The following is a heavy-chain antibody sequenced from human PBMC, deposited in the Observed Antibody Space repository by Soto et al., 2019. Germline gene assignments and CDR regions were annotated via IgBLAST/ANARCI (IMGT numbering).Heavy chain of an antibody. CDR2: IIPISGTA. Sequence: QVQLVQSGAEVKKPGSSVKVSCKASGGTFSSYAISWVRQAPGQGLEWMGGIIPISGTANYAQKFQGRVRITAGESTSTAYMELSSLRCEDTAVYYCARGGGHCSGGSCYYNWFDPWGQGTLVTFSS. V-gene: IGHV1-69*01. CDR1: GGTFSSYA. J-gene: IGHJ5*02. CDR3: ARGGGHCSGGSCYYNWFDP. D-gene: IGHD2-15*01.